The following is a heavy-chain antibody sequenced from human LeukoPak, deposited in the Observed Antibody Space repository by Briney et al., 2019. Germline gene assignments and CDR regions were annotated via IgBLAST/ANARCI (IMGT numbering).Heavy chain of an antibody. CDR3: ARETY. Sequence: PGGSLTLSCTASGFTVRNNYMSWVRQAPGKGLECVSVISNDGDTYYADSVKGRFTISRGNSKNTLYLQMNSLRAEDTAVYYCARETYWGQGTLVTVSS. J-gene: IGHJ4*02. CDR2: ISNDGDT. CDR1: GFTVRNNY. V-gene: IGHV3-53*01.